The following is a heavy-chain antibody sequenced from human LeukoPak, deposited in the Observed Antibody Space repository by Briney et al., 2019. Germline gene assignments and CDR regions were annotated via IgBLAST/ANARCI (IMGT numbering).Heavy chain of an antibody. CDR3: ARFGVDYDMDV. CDR1: GGSISSHY. D-gene: IGHD3-16*01. CDR2: IHYSGRT. J-gene: IGHJ6*02. V-gene: IGHV4-59*11. Sequence: SETLSLTCTVSGGSISSHYWTWIRQPPGKGLEWIGQIHYSGRTDYNPSLKSRVTISVDTSKKQLSLKVTSVTGADTAGYYCARFGVDYDMDVWGQGNTVTVSS.